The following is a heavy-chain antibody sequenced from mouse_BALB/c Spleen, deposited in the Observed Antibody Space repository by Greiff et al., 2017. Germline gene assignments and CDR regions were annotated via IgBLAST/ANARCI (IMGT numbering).Heavy chain of an antibody. CDR3: ARYGSDGQVNCAMDY. Sequence: VQLQQSGPELVKPGASVKMSCKASGYTFTSYVMHWVKQKPGQGLEWIGYINPYNDGTKYNEKFKGKATLTSDKSSSTAYMELSSLTSEDSAVYSCARYGSDGQVNCAMDYWGQGTTVTVSS. D-gene: IGHD1-1*02. CDR1: GYTFTSYV. J-gene: IGHJ4*01. CDR2: INPYNDGT. V-gene: IGHV1-14*01.